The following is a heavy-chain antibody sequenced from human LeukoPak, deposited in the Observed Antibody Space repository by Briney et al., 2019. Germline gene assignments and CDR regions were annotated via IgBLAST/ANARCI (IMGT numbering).Heavy chain of an antibody. CDR1: GFTFSTYP. CDR3: ARDFAYGGNSIDY. Sequence: GGSLRLSCAASGFTFSTYPMDWVRQAPGKGLEWVAVISYDGSNEYYADYVKGRFTISRDNSKNTLYLQMNSLRGEDTAVYYCARDFAYGGNSIDYWGQGTLVTVSS. CDR2: ISYDGSNE. V-gene: IGHV3-30*04. J-gene: IGHJ4*02. D-gene: IGHD4-23*01.